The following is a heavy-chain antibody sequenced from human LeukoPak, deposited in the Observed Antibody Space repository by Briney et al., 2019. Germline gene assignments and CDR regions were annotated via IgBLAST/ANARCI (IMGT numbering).Heavy chain of an antibody. V-gene: IGHV4-39*07. Sequence: SETLSLTCTVSGGSISSSSYYWGWIRQPPGKGPEWVGSIYYSGSTYYNPSLKSRVTISVDTSKNQFSLKLSSVTAADTAVYYCAGGYSYGYDYWGQGTLVTVSS. CDR1: GGSISSSSYY. D-gene: IGHD5-18*01. CDR2: IYYSGST. CDR3: AGGYSYGYDY. J-gene: IGHJ4*02.